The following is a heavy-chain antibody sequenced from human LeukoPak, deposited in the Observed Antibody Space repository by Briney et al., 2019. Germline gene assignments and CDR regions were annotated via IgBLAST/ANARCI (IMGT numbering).Heavy chain of an antibody. J-gene: IGHJ3*01. Sequence: GGSLRLSCAASGFAFSSCWMHWVRQAPGEGLVWVSRINTDGSTTNYADSVKGRFTISRDNAKKTLYLQMNGLRAEDTAVYYCTSIVGGYYPPVEGFDLWGQGTMVTVSS. CDR1: GFAFSSCW. V-gene: IGHV3-74*01. CDR3: TSIVGGYYPPVEGFDL. D-gene: IGHD3-22*01. CDR2: INTDGSTT.